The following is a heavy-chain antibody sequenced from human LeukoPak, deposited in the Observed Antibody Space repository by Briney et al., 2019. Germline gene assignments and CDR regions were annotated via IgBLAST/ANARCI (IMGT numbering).Heavy chain of an antibody. Sequence: PSETLSLTCTVSGGSISSSSYYWGWIRQPPGKGLEWIGSIYYSGSTYYNPSLKSRVTISVDTSKNQFSLKLSSVTAADTAVYYCARGPLKQQQGYVDVWGKGTTVTVSS. CDR1: GGSISSSSYY. D-gene: IGHD6-13*01. J-gene: IGHJ6*03. V-gene: IGHV4-39*07. CDR2: IYYSGST. CDR3: ARGPLKQQQGYVDV.